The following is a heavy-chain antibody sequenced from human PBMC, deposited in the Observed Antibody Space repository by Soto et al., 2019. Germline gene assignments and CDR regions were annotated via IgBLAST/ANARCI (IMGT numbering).Heavy chain of an antibody. J-gene: IGHJ3*02. D-gene: IGHD6-25*01. CDR3: ARDRSDSSRADSFDI. V-gene: IGHV3-53*01. Sequence: GGSLRLSCAVSGFSVSYNYMSWVRQAPGKGLEWVSVIYRGDATHYADSVKGRFTISRDNSKNTVYLQMNSLRAEGTAVYYCARDRSDSSRADSFDIWGQGTMVTVSS. CDR1: GFSVSYNY. CDR2: IYRGDAT.